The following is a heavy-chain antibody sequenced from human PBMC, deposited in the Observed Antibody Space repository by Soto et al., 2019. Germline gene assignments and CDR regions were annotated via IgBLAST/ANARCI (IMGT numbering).Heavy chain of an antibody. J-gene: IGHJ5*02. V-gene: IGHV1-18*01. CDR1: GYTFTSYG. CDR2: ISAYNGNT. Sequence: ASVKVSCKASGYTFTSYGISWVRQAPGQGLEWMGWISAYNGNTNYAQKLQGRVTMTTDTSTSTAYMELRSLRSDDTAVYYCARAQLVGGTVQVGPPWFDPWDQGTLVAVSS. D-gene: IGHD2-15*01. CDR3: ARAQLVGGTVQVGPPWFDP.